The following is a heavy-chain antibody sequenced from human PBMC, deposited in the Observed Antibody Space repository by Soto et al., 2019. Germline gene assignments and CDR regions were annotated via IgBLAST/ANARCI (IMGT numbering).Heavy chain of an antibody. V-gene: IGHV1-69*02. CDR2: IVPMFGIP. CDR3: ASGPYTSSSGGYYYYYMDV. J-gene: IGHJ6*03. Sequence: QVQLVQSGAEVKKPGSSVKVSCKASGGTFSSYAINWVRQAPGQGLEWMGRIVPMFGIPNFAPKFQGRVTMTADRSTNTAYMELSSLRSEETAVYYCASGPYTSSSGGYYYYYMDVWGKGTTVTVSS. D-gene: IGHD6-6*01. CDR1: GGTFSSYA.